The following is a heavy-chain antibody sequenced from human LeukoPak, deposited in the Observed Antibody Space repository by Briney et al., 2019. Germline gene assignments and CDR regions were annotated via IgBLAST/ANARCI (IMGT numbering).Heavy chain of an antibody. V-gene: IGHV3-21*01. Sequence: GGSLRLSCAASGFTFGTYSMNWVRQAPGKGLQWVSSISSTSSYIYYADSVKGRVTVSRGNAKNSLYLQMDSLRAEDTAVYYCARDYYDSSGYRYFDYWGQGTLVTVSS. J-gene: IGHJ4*02. CDR1: GFTFGTYS. CDR2: ISSTSSYI. CDR3: ARDYYDSSGYRYFDY. D-gene: IGHD3-22*01.